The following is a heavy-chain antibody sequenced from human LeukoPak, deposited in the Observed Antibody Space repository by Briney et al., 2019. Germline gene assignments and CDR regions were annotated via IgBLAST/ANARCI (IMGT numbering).Heavy chain of an antibody. V-gene: IGHV4-34*01. Sequence: SETLSLTCAVNGGSFRGYYLTWMRQPPGKGLEWIGEANHNGGTNYSPSLKSRITISVDTSKNQFSLKLNSATAADTAVYFCARGIVLTGYASFDYWGQGTPVTVSS. CDR1: GGSFRGYY. J-gene: IGHJ4*02. D-gene: IGHD2-8*02. CDR3: ARGIVLTGYASFDY. CDR2: ANHNGGT.